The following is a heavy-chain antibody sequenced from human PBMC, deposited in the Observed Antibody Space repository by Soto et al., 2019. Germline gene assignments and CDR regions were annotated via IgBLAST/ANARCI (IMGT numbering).Heavy chain of an antibody. CDR2: INHSGST. CDR1: GGSFSGYY. J-gene: IGHJ6*03. CDR3: ASAVRGVITNYYYYYMDV. V-gene: IGHV4-34*01. Sequence: PSETLSLTCAVYGGSFSGYYWSWIRQPPGEGLEWIGEINHSGSTNYNPSLKSRVTISVDTSKNQFSLKLSSVTAADTAVYYCASAVRGVITNYYYYYMDVWGKGTTVTVSS. D-gene: IGHD3-10*01.